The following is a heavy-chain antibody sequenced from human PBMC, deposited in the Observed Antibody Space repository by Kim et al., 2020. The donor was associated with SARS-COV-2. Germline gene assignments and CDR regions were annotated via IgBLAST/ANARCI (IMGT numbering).Heavy chain of an antibody. V-gene: IGHV4-34*01. CDR3: ARGEWLYN. Sequence: GSTNYNPSLKSRVTISVDTSKNQFSLKLSSVTAADTAVYYCARGEWLYNWGQGTLVTVSS. J-gene: IGHJ4*02. CDR2: GST. D-gene: IGHD3-3*01.